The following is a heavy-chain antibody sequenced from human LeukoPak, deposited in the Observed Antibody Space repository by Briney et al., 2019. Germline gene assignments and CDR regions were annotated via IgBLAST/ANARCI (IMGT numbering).Heavy chain of an antibody. D-gene: IGHD2-2*01. Sequence: SQTLSLTCTVSGGSISSGGYYWRWLRRHPGKGLEWIVYIYYSGSTYYNPSLKSRVTISVDTSKNQFSLKLSSVTAADTAVYYCARAGYCSSTSCTTYNWFDPWGQGTLVTVSS. V-gene: IGHV4-31*03. J-gene: IGHJ5*02. CDR3: ARAGYCSSTSCTTYNWFDP. CDR2: IYYSGST. CDR1: GGSISSGGYY.